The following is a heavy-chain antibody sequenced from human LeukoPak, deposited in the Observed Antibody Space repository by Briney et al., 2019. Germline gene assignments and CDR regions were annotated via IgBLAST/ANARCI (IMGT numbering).Heavy chain of an antibody. Sequence: GESLKISCKGSGYSFPTYWTAWVRQMPGKGLEWMGIIYPDESNIRYSPSFQGPVTISADKSISTAYLQWSSLKASDTAMYYCARPPSRGYSSSFEYWGQGTLVTVSS. V-gene: IGHV5-51*01. CDR1: GYSFPTYW. J-gene: IGHJ4*02. CDR2: IYPDESNI. CDR3: ARPPSRGYSSSFEY. D-gene: IGHD2-2*03.